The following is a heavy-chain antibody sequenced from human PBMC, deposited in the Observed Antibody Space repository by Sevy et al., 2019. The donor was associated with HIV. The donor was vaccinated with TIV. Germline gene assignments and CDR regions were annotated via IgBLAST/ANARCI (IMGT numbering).Heavy chain of an antibody. J-gene: IGHJ2*01. CDR3: ARGLGDYDSSRWYFDL. CDR2: IYYSGST. V-gene: IGHV4-39*01. D-gene: IGHD3-22*01. Sequence: SETLSLTCTVSGGSISSSSYYWGWIRQPPGKGLEWIGSIYYSGSTYYHPSLKSRVTISVDTSKNQFSLKLSSVTAADTAVYYCARGLGDYDSSRWYFDLWGRGTLVTVSS. CDR1: GGSISSSSYY.